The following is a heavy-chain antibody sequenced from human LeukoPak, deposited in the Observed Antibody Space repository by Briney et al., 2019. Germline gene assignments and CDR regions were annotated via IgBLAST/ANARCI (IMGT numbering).Heavy chain of an antibody. J-gene: IGHJ4*02. CDR2: FDAVDGET. CDR3: ATDLRRDILTGYPLIDY. D-gene: IGHD3-9*01. CDR1: GYTLTELS. Sequence: ASVKVSCKVSGYTLTELSVHWVRQAPGKGLEWMGGFDAVDGETIYAQKFQGRVTMTEDTSTDTAYMELSSLRSEDTAVYYCATDLRRDILTGYPLIDYWGQGTLVTVSS. V-gene: IGHV1-24*01.